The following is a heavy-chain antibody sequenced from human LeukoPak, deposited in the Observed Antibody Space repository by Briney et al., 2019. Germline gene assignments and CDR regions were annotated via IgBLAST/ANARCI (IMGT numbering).Heavy chain of an antibody. CDR2: INHSGST. CDR3: ARNSVPSFYSDTSGYFSY. V-gene: IGHV4-34*01. CDR1: GGFFSGYY. D-gene: IGHD3-22*01. J-gene: IGHJ4*02. Sequence: PSETLYLTWGVSGGFFSGYYLSWFRQSPEKGLEWIGEINHSGSTNYNPSLKSRVTISVDTAKKQISVKLNSVTAADTAVYYCARNSVPSFYSDTSGYFSYWGQGTLVTVSS.